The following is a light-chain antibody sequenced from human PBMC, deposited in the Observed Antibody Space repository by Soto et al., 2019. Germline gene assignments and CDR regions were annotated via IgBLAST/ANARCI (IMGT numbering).Light chain of an antibody. CDR1: SSDVGRYNY. V-gene: IGLV2-14*01. CDR3: SSYTSSSTRV. CDR2: EVS. Sequence: QSALTQPASVSGSPGQSITISCTGTSSDVGRYNYVSWYQQHPGKAPKLMIYEVSNRPSGVSNRFSGSKSGNTASLTISGLPAEDEADYYCSSYTSSSTRVFGTGTKLTVL. J-gene: IGLJ1*01.